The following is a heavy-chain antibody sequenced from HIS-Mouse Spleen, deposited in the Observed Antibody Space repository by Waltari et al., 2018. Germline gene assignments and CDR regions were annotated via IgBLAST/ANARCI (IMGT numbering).Heavy chain of an antibody. D-gene: IGHD6-13*01. CDR3: AREIPYSSSWYDWYFDL. J-gene: IGHJ2*01. V-gene: IGHV4-39*07. CDR2: IDYSGGT. Sequence: QLQLQESGPGLVKPSETLSLTCTVSGGSISSSSYYWGWIRQPPGKGLEWIGSIDYSGGTSDTPSLKSRVTISVDTSKNQFSLKLSSVTAADTAVYYCAREIPYSSSWYDWYFDLWGRGTLVTVSS. CDR1: GGSISSSSYY.